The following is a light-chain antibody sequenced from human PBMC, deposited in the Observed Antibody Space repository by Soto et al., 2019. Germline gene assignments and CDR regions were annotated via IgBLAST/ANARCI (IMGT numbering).Light chain of an antibody. V-gene: IGLV2-14*01. Sequence: QSVLTQPASVSGSPGQSITISCTGTSSDVGGYNYVSWYQQHPDKAPKLMIYEVGNRPSGVSDRFSASKSGNTASLTISGLQAEDEADYYCSSFATSSTQVFGGGTKVTVL. J-gene: IGLJ2*01. CDR3: SSFATSSTQV. CDR2: EVG. CDR1: SSDVGGYNY.